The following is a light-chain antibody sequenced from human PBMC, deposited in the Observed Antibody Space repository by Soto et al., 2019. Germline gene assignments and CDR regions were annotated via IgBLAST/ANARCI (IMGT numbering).Light chain of an antibody. Sequence: QSALTQPASVSGSPGQSITISCTGSSSDVGGYNYVSWYQQYPGKAPSLVIYEVSNRPSGVSDRFSGSKSGNTASLTISGLQAEDEADYYCSSYTSSYIYVFGTGTKVTVL. V-gene: IGLV2-14*01. J-gene: IGLJ1*01. CDR1: SSDVGGYNY. CDR3: SSYTSSYIYV. CDR2: EVS.